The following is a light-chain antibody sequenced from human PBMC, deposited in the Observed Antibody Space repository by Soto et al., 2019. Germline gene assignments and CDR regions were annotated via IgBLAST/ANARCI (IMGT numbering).Light chain of an antibody. V-gene: IGKV1-39*01. J-gene: IGKJ4*01. Sequence: IQMYLSPSALSAYIGDRVTITCRASQSITNYLNWYQHKPGQAPNLLIYAASTLQAGVPSRFRGSGSGTDFTLTISCLQPEDFATYFCPQSNSSPPPLGGGA. CDR3: PQSNSSPPP. CDR2: AAS. CDR1: QSITNY.